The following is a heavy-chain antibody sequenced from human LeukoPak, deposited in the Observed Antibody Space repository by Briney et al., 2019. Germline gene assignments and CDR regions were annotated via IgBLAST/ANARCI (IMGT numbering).Heavy chain of an antibody. CDR2: IYYSGST. V-gene: IGHV4-39*07. J-gene: IGHJ6*02. Sequence: SETLSLTCTVSGGSISSSSYYWGWIRQPPGKGLEWIGSIYYSGSTYYNPSLKSRVTISVDTSKNQFSLKLSSVTAADTAVYYCASSMVRGGVPSPNMDVWGQGTTVTVSS. D-gene: IGHD3-10*01. CDR3: ASSMVRGGVPSPNMDV. CDR1: GGSISSSSYY.